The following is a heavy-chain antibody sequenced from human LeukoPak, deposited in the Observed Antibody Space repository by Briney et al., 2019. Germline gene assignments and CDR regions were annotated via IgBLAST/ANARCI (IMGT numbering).Heavy chain of an antibody. CDR2: IDNDGRFT. D-gene: IGHD6-13*01. CDR1: GFTFSSYW. Sequence: LSGGSLRLSCAASGFTFSSYWMHWVRQAPGKGLVWVSRIDNDGRFTTYADSVKGRFTISRDNAKNTLYLQMNSLRAEDTAVYYCANIGAAVASISGDYWGQGTLVTVTS. V-gene: IGHV3-74*01. J-gene: IGHJ4*02. CDR3: ANIGAAVASISGDY.